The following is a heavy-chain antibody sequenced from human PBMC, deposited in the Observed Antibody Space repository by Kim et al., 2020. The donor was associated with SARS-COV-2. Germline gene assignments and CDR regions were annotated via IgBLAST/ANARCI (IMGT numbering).Heavy chain of an antibody. J-gene: IGHJ3*02. D-gene: IGHD5-18*01. CDR1: GGTFSSYA. CDR2: IIPIFGTA. Sequence: SVKVSCKASGGTFSSYAISWVRQAPGQGLEWMGGIIPIFGTANYAQKFQGRVTITADESTSTAYMELSSLRSEDTAVYYCGLVRGYSYGPRAFDIWGQGTMVTVSS. V-gene: IGHV1-69*13. CDR3: GLVRGYSYGPRAFDI.